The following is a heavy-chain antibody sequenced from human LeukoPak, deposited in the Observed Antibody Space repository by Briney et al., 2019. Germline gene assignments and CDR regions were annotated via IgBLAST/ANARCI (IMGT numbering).Heavy chain of an antibody. V-gene: IGHV1-46*01. Sequence: ASVKVSCKASGYTFTSYYMHWVRQAPGQGLEWMGIINPSGGSTSYAQKFQGRVTMTRDTSTSTVYMELSSLRSEDTAVYCCARLSGDYGIDYWGQGTLVTVSS. CDR2: INPSGGST. CDR3: ARLSGDYGIDY. D-gene: IGHD4-17*01. J-gene: IGHJ4*02. CDR1: GYTFTSYY.